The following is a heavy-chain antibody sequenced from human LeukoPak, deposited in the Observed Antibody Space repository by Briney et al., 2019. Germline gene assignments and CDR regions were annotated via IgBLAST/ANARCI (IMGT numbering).Heavy chain of an antibody. D-gene: IGHD3-3*01. J-gene: IGHJ4*02. V-gene: IGHV1-2*02. CDR3: ASSITIFGVVITSFDY. CDR2: INPNSGGT. CDR1: GYTFTGYY. Sequence: RASVKVSCKASGYTFTGYYMHWVRQAPGQGLEWMGWINPNSGGTNYAQKFQGRVTMTRDTSISTAYMELSRLRSDDTAVYYCASSITIFGVVITSFDYWGQGILVTASS.